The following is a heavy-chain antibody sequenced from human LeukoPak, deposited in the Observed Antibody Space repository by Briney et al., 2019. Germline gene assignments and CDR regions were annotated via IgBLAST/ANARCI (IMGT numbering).Heavy chain of an antibody. CDR1: GFTVSSNY. D-gene: IGHD2-2*01. CDR3: ARAGISAPSVYHQLLDY. Sequence: GGSLRLSCAASGFTVSSNYMSWVRQAPGKGLEWVSVIYSGGSTYYADSVKGRFTISRDNSKNTLYLQMNSLRAEDTAVYYCARAGISAPSVYHQLLDYWGQGTLVTVSS. CDR2: IYSGGST. V-gene: IGHV3-66*01. J-gene: IGHJ4*02.